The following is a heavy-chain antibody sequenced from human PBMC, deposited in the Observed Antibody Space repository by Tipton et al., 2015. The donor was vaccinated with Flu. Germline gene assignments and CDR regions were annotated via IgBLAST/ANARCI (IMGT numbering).Heavy chain of an antibody. CDR3: ARGGWEPHGGWFDP. V-gene: IGHV4-38-2*02. D-gene: IGHD1-26*01. Sequence: TLSLTCSVSGDSIGSDYFWGWIRQPPGKGLEWLGNIHRSGTTYYNSSLKNRVTISLDKSKNQFSLKLNSITTADTAVFYCARGGWEPHGGWFDPWGQGILVTVSS. CDR2: IHRSGTT. CDR1: GDSIGSDYF. J-gene: IGHJ5*02.